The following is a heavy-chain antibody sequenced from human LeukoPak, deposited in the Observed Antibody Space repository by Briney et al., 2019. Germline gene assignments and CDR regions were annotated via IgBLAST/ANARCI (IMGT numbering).Heavy chain of an antibody. CDR1: GYTFTGYY. V-gene: IGHV1-2*04. CDR2: INPNSGGT. D-gene: IGHD2-2*01. J-gene: IGHJ5*02. CDR3: ARARGYCSSTSCYGFDP. Sequence: ASVKVSCKASGYTFTGYYMPWVRQAPGQGLEWMGWINPNSGGTNYAQKFQGWVTMTRDTSISTAYMELSRLRSDDTAVYYCARARGYCSSTSCYGFDPWGQGTLVTVSS.